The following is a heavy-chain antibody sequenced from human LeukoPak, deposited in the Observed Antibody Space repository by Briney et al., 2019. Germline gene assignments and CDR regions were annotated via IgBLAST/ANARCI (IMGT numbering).Heavy chain of an antibody. Sequence: GGSLRLSCAASGFTFSNAYMNWIRQAPGKGLEWVGRIKPKTDGETTEYAAPVKGRFSISRDDSKNMLYLQMNRLKTEDTAVYYCITPLPYSAQGGQGTLVTVSS. CDR1: GFTFSNAY. V-gene: IGHV3-15*07. J-gene: IGHJ4*02. CDR3: ITPLPYSAQ. CDR2: IKPKTDGETT. D-gene: IGHD2-21*01.